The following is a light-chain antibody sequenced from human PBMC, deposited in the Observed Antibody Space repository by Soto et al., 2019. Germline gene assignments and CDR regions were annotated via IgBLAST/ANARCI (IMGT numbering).Light chain of an antibody. J-gene: IGKJ5*01. CDR1: QGVSSA. V-gene: IGKV1-13*02. CDR3: QHCQIDPFT. Sequence: AIQLTQSPSSLSASVGDRVTITCRASQGVSSALAWYQQKPGKPPKVLIYDGSSLQCVVPLRFRGSGSGTEFTLTITGLQPEDFGTYYCQHCQIDPFTYGQGTRLQIK. CDR2: DGS.